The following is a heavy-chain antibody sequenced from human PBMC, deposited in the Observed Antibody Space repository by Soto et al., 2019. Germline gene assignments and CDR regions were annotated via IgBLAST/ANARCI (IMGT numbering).Heavy chain of an antibody. CDR1: GFTFSDYY. Sequence: GGSLRLSCAASGFTFSDYYMTWIRQAPGKGLEWVSYISSSGTGIYYADSVKGRFTISRDNAKNSLYLQMSSLRAEDTAVYYCARAYSDAFDIWGQGTMVTVSS. V-gene: IGHV3-11*01. CDR3: ARAYSDAFDI. CDR2: ISSSGTGI. D-gene: IGHD2-15*01. J-gene: IGHJ3*02.